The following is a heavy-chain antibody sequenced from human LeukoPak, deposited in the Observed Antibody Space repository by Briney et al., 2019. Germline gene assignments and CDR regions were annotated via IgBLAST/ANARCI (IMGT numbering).Heavy chain of an antibody. CDR1: GFTFSDNY. J-gene: IGHJ6*03. V-gene: IGHV3-11*04. CDR2: ISGNGGVI. Sequence: GGSLRLSSAASGFTFSDNYMTWVRQAPGKGLEWLSYISGNGGVIQYADSVKGRFTISRDNAKNSLYLQMNSLRAEDTAVYYCARETVIVVVPAATTNYYYYYMDVWGKGTTVTISS. CDR3: ARETVIVVVPAATTNYYYYYMDV. D-gene: IGHD2-2*01.